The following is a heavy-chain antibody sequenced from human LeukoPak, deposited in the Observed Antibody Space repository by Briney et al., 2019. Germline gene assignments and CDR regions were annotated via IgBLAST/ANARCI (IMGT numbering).Heavy chain of an antibody. Sequence: PSQTLSLTCTVSGGSISSGGYYWSWIRQHPGKGLEWIGYIYYSGSTYYNPSLKSRVTISVDTSKNQFSLKLSSVTAADTAVYYCARVVAGGWYFSDYWGQGTLVTVSS. J-gene: IGHJ4*02. D-gene: IGHD6-19*01. CDR1: GGSISSGGYY. CDR3: ARVVAGGWYFSDY. V-gene: IGHV4-31*03. CDR2: IYYSGST.